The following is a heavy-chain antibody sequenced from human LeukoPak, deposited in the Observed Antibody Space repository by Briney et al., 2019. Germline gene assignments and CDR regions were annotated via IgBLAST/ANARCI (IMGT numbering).Heavy chain of an antibody. V-gene: IGHV3-48*01. CDR1: GFTFSSYS. Sequence: GGSLRLSCAASGFTFSSYSMNWVRQAPGKGLEWVSYISSSSSTIYYADSVKGRFTISRDNAKNSLYLQMNSLRAEDTAVYYCATWPYCGGDCYRSLDYWGQGTLVTVSS. CDR3: ATWPYCGGDCYRSLDY. CDR2: ISSSSSTI. D-gene: IGHD2-21*02. J-gene: IGHJ4*02.